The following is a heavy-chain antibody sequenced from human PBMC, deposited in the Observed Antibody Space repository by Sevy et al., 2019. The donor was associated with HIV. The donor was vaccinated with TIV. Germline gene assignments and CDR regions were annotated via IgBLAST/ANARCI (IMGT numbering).Heavy chain of an antibody. Sequence: SETLSLTCTVSGGSISSYYWSWIRQPPGKGLEWIGYIYYSGSTNCNPSLKSRVTISVDTSKNQFSLKLSSVTAADTAVYYCASFSGRRCSGGSCYLADAFDIWGQGTMVTVSS. V-gene: IGHV4-59*01. CDR3: ASFSGRRCSGGSCYLADAFDI. D-gene: IGHD2-15*01. J-gene: IGHJ3*02. CDR2: IYYSGST. CDR1: GGSISSYY.